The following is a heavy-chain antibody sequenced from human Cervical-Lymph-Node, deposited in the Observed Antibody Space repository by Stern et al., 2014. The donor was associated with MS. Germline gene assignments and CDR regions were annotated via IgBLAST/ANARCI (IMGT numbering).Heavy chain of an antibody. CDR1: GGSISSSSYY. CDR3: AREMGFGAMEEYFQH. J-gene: IGHJ1*01. Sequence: QVQLQESGPGLVKPSETLSLTCTVSGGSISSSSYYWGWIRQPPGKGLEWIGSIYYSGSTHYNPSLKSRVTISVDQAKNQFSLKLCSVTAADTAVYYCAREMGFGAMEEYFQHWGQGTLVTVSS. CDR2: IYYSGST. D-gene: IGHD5-18*01. V-gene: IGHV4-39*02.